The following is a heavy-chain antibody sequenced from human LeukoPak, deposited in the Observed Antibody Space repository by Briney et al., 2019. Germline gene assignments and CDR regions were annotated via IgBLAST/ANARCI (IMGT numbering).Heavy chain of an antibody. CDR1: GITLSRYD. J-gene: IGHJ3*02. V-gene: IGHV3-13*01. CDR3: AMGHGIWCGSRLANAFDI. Sequence: GGSLRLSCAASGITLSRYDMHWVRQTPGEGLEWISAIGAAGDTYYSDSVKGRFTISTENAKNSLFLQMNSLRAGDTAVYFCAMGHGIWCGSRLANAFDIWGQGTMVTVSS. CDR2: IGAAGDT. D-gene: IGHD3-3*01.